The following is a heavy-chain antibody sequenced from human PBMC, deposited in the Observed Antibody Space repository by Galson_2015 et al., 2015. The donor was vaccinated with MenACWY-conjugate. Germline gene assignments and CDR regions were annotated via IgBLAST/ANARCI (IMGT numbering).Heavy chain of an antibody. Sequence: SLRLSCAASGFSFNNYWMSWVRQVPGKGPEWVSYISSSGSTIYYADSVKGRFTISRDNAKNSLYLQMNSLRAEDTAVYYCARTRLHMGAGAFDIWGQGTMVTVSS. CDR1: GFSFNNYW. CDR3: ARTRLHMGAGAFDI. V-gene: IGHV3-48*03. D-gene: IGHD3-16*01. CDR2: ISSSGSTI. J-gene: IGHJ3*02.